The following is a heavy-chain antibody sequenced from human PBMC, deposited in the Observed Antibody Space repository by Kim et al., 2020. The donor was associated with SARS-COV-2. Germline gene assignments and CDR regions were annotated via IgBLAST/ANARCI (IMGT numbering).Heavy chain of an antibody. D-gene: IGHD1-20*01. V-gene: IGHV3-53*04. CDR1: GFNVDTNY. CDR3: ARNLVTGHDDF. Sequence: WGSLRLSCTASGFNVDTNYMTWVRQAPGKGLDWVSLIDTDGTTYYADSVKGRFTISRHNSKNTVYLQMNSLRAEDTAVYFCARNLVTGHDDFWGQGTLVT. J-gene: IGHJ4*02. CDR2: IDTDGTT.